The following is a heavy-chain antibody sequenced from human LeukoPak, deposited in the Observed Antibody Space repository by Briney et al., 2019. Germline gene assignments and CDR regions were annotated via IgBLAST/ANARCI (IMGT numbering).Heavy chain of an antibody. CDR3: AREFSGLGHFDY. J-gene: IGHJ4*02. Sequence: PGGSLRLSCAASGFTVSSNYMSWVRQAPGKGLEWVSVIYSGGSTYYADSVKGRFTISRDNSKNTLYLQMNSLRAEDTAVYYWAREFSGLGHFDYWGQGTLVTVSS. CDR2: IYSGGST. CDR1: GFTVSSNY. V-gene: IGHV3-66*01. D-gene: IGHD1-26*01.